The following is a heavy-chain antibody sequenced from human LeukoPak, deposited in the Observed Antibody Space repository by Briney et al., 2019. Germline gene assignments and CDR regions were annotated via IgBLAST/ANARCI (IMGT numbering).Heavy chain of an antibody. CDR1: TFTFSSLW. J-gene: IGHJ4*02. Sequence: GGSLRLSCAVSTFTFSSLWMSWVRQAPGKGLEWVAKIEPGGSEENYLDSVKGRFTASRDNGKNSLYLQMNSLRAEDTAVYYCASNSNWAGGYWGQGTLVTVSS. CDR3: ASNSNWAGGY. D-gene: IGHD1-1*01. CDR2: IEPGGSEE. V-gene: IGHV3-7*01.